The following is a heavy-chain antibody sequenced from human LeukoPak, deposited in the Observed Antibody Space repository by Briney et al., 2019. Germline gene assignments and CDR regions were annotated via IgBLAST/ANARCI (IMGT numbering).Heavy chain of an antibody. CDR1: GFTFNTYA. V-gene: IGHV3-23*01. Sequence: PGGSLRLSCAASGFTFNTYAMHWVRQAPGKGLEWVSALSGSGDSIYYADSVKGRFTISRDNSKNTLYLQMNSLRAEDTATYYCAKDSPVMTSWGQGTLVAVSS. D-gene: IGHD2-21*01. CDR2: LSGSGDSI. J-gene: IGHJ4*02. CDR3: AKDSPVMTS.